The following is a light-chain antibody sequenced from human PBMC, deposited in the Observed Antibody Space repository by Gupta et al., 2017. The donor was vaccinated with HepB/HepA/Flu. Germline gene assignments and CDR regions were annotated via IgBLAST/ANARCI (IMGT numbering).Light chain of an antibody. V-gene: IGLV3-1*01. CDR1: TLGDQN. CDR2: QDN. CDR3: QAWYITGI. Sequence: SSDLTQPPSVSVSPGQTATITCSGDTLGDQNACWYQQKPGQSPVLVSYQDNKRPSGIPERFSGANSGNTATLTISGTQTMDEDDYYFQAWYITGIFGGGTKLTVL. J-gene: IGLJ2*01.